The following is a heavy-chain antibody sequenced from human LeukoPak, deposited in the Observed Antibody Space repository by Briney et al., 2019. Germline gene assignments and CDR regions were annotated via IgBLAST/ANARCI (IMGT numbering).Heavy chain of an antibody. CDR1: GYTFTGYY. V-gene: IGHV1-69*05. D-gene: IGHD1-26*01. J-gene: IGHJ4*02. CDR3: ARVGVGATHDFDY. CDR2: IIPIFGTA. Sequence: SVKVSCKASGYTFTGYYMHWVRQAPGQGLEWMGGIIPIFGTANYAQKFQGRVTITTDESTSTAYMELSSLRSEDTAVYYCARVGVGATHDFDYWGQGTLVTVSP.